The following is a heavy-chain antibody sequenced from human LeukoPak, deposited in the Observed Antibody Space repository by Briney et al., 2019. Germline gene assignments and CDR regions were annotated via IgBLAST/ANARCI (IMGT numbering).Heavy chain of an antibody. CDR2: IGTAGDT. CDR3: ARAGPKTGTYDY. D-gene: IGHD1/OR15-1a*01. CDR1: GFTFSSYD. Sequence: PGGSLRLSFAAPGFTFSSYDRHWVRQATGKGLKWVSAIGTAGDTYYPGSVKGRFTISRENAKNSLYLQMNSLRAGDTAVYYCARAGPKTGTYDYWGQGTLVTVSS. J-gene: IGHJ4*02. V-gene: IGHV3-13*01.